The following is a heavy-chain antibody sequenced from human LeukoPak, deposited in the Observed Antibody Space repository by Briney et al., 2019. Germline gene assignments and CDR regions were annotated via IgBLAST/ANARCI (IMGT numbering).Heavy chain of an antibody. CDR3: ARHDADYYDSSGYPRDY. CDR2: IDPSDSYT. V-gene: IGHV5-10-1*01. D-gene: IGHD3-22*01. CDR1: GYSFTSYW. Sequence: GESLKISCKGSGYSFTSYWISWVRQMPGKGLEWMGRIDPSDSYTNYSPSFQGHVTISADKPISTAYLQWSSLKASDTAMYYCARHDADYYDSSGYPRDYWGQGTLVTVSS. J-gene: IGHJ4*02.